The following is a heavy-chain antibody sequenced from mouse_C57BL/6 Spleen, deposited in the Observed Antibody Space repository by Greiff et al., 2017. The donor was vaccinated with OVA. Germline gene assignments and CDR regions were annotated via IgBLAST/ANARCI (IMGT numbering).Heavy chain of an antibody. CDR2: ILRGSGST. V-gene: IGHV1-9*01. CDR3: ARITTVEYWYFDV. D-gene: IGHD1-1*01. J-gene: IGHJ1*03. CDR1: GYTFTGYW. Sequence: QVQLKESGAELMKPGASVKLSCKATGYTFTGYWIEWVKQRPGHGLEWIGEILRGSGSTNYNEQFKGKATFTADTSSNTAYMQLSSLTPEDSAIYYCARITTVEYWYFDVWGTGTTVTVSS.